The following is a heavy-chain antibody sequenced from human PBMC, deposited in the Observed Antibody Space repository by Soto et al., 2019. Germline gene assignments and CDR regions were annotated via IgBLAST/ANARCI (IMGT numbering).Heavy chain of an antibody. CDR1: GYTFTSYG. CDR2: ISAYNGNT. D-gene: IGHD2-15*01. Sequence: QVQLVQSGSDVKKPGASVKVSCKASGYTFTSYGISWVRQAPGQGLEWMGWISAYNGNTNYAQKLQGRVTMTTDTSTSTAYMELRSLRSDDTAVYYCARVEGCSGGSCSGDWFDPWGQGTLVTVSS. CDR3: ARVEGCSGGSCSGDWFDP. J-gene: IGHJ5*02. V-gene: IGHV1-18*01.